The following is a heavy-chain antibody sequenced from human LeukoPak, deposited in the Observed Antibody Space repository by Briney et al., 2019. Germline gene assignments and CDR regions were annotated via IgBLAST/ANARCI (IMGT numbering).Heavy chain of an antibody. CDR3: ARGGSGDYVGWFDP. J-gene: IGHJ5*02. CDR2: IYTSGST. D-gene: IGHD4-17*01. CDR1: GGSLSSGSHC. V-gene: IGHV4-61*02. Sequence: PSETLSLTCTVSGGSLSSGSHCWSWIRQPAGKGLEWIGRIYTSGSTNYNPSLKSRVTISVDTSKNQFSLKLSSVTAADTAVYYCARGGSGDYVGWFDPWGQGTLVTVSS.